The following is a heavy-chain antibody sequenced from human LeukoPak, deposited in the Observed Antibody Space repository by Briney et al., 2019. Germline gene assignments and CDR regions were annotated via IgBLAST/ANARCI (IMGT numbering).Heavy chain of an antibody. V-gene: IGHV3-49*04. CDR2: IRSKAYGGTT. J-gene: IGHJ4*02. D-gene: IGHD2-21*02. CDR3: TRGFGGDGGGDSIY. Sequence: GGSLRLSCTASVFPYGVYAVSCVRQAPGGGGEWGGLIRSKAYGGTTEYAESVKDRLPIARDEPKSFAYQQMTSLKTEETAVNYCTRGFGGDGGGDSIYWGQGTLVTASP. CDR1: VFPYGVYA.